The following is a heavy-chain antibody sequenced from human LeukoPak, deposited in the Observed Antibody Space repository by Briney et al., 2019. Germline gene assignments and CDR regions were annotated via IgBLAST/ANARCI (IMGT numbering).Heavy chain of an antibody. CDR3: AKCEVGATGYYYYYYMDV. CDR1: GFTFSSYA. CDR2: ISDSGAHT. D-gene: IGHD1-26*01. J-gene: IGHJ6*03. V-gene: IGHV3-23*01. Sequence: GGSLRLSCAASGFTFSSYAMSWVRQAPGKGLEWVSAISDSGAHTYTDSVKGRYTISRDNSKNTLHLQMNSLRAEDTAVYYCAKCEVGATGYYYYYYMDVWGKGTTVTISS.